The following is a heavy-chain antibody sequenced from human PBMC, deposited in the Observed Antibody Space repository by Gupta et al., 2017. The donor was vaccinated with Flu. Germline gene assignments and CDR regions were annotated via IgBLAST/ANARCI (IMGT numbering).Heavy chain of an antibody. D-gene: IGHD3-3*01. Sequence: QVQLVQSGSELKKPGASVKVSCTASGYRFTNYGIHWVRQAPGQGLQWMGWINTNTGNPTYAQGFTGHFVFSLDTSVSTAYLQISSLKAEDTAVYYCAREGDFWSGYYFDYWGQGTLVTVSS. CDR3: AREGDFWSGYYFDY. CDR2: INTNTGNP. V-gene: IGHV7-4-1*02. CDR1: GYRFTNYG. J-gene: IGHJ4*02.